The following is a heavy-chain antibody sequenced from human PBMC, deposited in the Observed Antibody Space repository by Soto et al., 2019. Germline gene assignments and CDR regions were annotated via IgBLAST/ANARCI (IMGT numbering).Heavy chain of an antibody. CDR1: EFVFTNFA. V-gene: IGHV3-30*18. Sequence: QVQLVESGGGVVQPGRSLSLSCTASEFVFTNFAMHWVRQAPGKGLEWVASISFDGTNKYYADSVRGRFTISRDNSKNTLYLQMDSLRVEDTTVYYCTKGGDKPTGAAFYIWGQGTMVTVSS. CDR3: TKGGDKPTGAAFYI. J-gene: IGHJ3*02. D-gene: IGHD3-10*01. CDR2: ISFDGTNK.